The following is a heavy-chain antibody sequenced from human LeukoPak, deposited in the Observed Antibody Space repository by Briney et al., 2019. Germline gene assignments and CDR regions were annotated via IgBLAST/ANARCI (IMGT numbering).Heavy chain of an antibody. CDR3: ARDSTGYDSSGYYYVSFDY. Sequence: ASVKVSCKASGYTFAGYYMHWVRQAPGQGLEWMGWINPNSGGTNYAQKFQGRVTMTRDTSISTAYMELSRLRSDDTAVYYCARDSTGYDSSGYYYVSFDYWGQGTLVPVSS. V-gene: IGHV1-2*02. J-gene: IGHJ4*02. CDR2: INPNSGGT. D-gene: IGHD3-22*01. CDR1: GYTFAGYY.